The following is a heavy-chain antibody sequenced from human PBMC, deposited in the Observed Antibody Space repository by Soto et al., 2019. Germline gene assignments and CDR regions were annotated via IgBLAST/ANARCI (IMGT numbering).Heavy chain of an antibody. CDR1: GGSFSGYY. J-gene: IGHJ5*02. V-gene: IGHV4-34*01. Sequence: PSETLSLTCAVYGGSFSGYYWSWIRQPPGKGLEWIGEINHSGSTNYNPSLKSRVTISVDTSKNQFSLKLSSVTAADTAVYYCARVVVAAAMGGWFDPWGQGTLVTVSS. D-gene: IGHD2-15*01. CDR3: ARVVVAAAMGGWFDP. CDR2: INHSGST.